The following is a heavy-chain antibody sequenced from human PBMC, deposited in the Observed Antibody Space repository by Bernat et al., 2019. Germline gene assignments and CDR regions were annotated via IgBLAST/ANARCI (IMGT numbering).Heavy chain of an antibody. J-gene: IGHJ5*02. CDR2: ISGSGGST. D-gene: IGHD5-18*01. Sequence: EVQLLESGGGLVQPGGSLRLSCAASGFTFSSYAMSWVRQAPGKGLEWVSTISGSGGSTNFADSVKGRFTISRNNSKNTLYLQMNSLRAEDTAVYYCAKATSPGTAMVKRYNRFDPWGQGTLVTVSS. CDR3: AKATSPGTAMVKRYNRFDP. CDR1: GFTFSSYA. V-gene: IGHV3-23*01.